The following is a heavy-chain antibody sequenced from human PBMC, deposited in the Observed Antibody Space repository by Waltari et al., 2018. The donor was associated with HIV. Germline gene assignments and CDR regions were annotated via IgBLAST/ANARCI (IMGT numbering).Heavy chain of an antibody. CDR1: GGSISSRHW. J-gene: IGHJ3*02. V-gene: IGHV4-28*06. CDR2: IYYSGST. CDR3: ARATPKYQLLFFSAAFDI. D-gene: IGHD2-2*01. Sequence: QVQLQESGPGLVKPSGTLSLTCTVSGGSISSRHWWGWFRQPPGKGLEWIGYIYYSGSTNYNPSLKSRVTMSVDTSKNQFSLKLSSVTALDTAVYYCARATPKYQLLFFSAAFDIWGQGTMVTVSS.